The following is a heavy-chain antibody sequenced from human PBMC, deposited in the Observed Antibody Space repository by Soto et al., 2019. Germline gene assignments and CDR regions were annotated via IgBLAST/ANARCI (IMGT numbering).Heavy chain of an antibody. CDR3: ARGGVYGSGSLTKHNWFDP. CDR1: GGSISSSSYY. Sequence: SETLSLTCTVSGGSISSSSYYWGWIRQPPGKGLEWIGSIYYSGSTYYNPSLKSRVTMTTDTSTSTAYMELRSLGSDDTAVYYCARGGVYGSGSLTKHNWFDPWGQGTLVTVSS. CDR2: IYYSGST. J-gene: IGHJ5*02. V-gene: IGHV4-39*02. D-gene: IGHD3-10*01.